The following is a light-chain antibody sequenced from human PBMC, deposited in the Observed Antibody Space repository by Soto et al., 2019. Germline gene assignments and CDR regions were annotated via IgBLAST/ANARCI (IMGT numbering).Light chain of an antibody. CDR2: EVS. J-gene: IGLJ3*02. Sequence: QSALTQPASVSGSPGQSITISCTGTSSDVGGYNYVSWYQQHPAKAPKLMIYEVSNRPSGVSHRFSGSKSGNTASLTISGLQAEDEADYYCFSYSTSSTLVFGGGTKLTVL. CDR3: FSYSTSSTLV. V-gene: IGLV2-14*01. CDR1: SSDVGGYNY.